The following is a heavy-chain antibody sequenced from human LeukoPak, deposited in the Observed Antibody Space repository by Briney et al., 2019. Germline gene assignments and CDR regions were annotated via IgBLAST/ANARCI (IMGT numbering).Heavy chain of an antibody. CDR2: ISYDGSNK. J-gene: IGHJ6*03. D-gene: IGHD3-10*01. CDR3: ARDNYYGSGSYYLSYYYYMDV. CDR1: GFTFSSYP. V-gene: IGHV3-30*01. Sequence: GGSLRLSCAASGFTFSSYPMHLVRQAPGKGLEGVSAISYDGSNKYYADSVNCRFTISRDNSKNTLYLQMKRLRAEDTAVYYCARDNYYGSGSYYLSYYYYMDVWGKGTTVTVSS.